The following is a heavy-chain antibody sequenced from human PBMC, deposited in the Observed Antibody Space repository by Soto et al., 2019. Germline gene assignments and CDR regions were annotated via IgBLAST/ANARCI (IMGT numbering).Heavy chain of an antibody. V-gene: IGHV1-46*03. Sequence: QVQLVQSGAEVKKPGASVKVSCKASGYTFTSYYMHWVRQAPGQGLEWMGIINPSGGSTSYAQKFQGSVTMTRDTSTSTVYMELCSLRSEDTDVYYCSRVSDYYDSSGPMDVWGQGTTVTVSS. J-gene: IGHJ6*02. CDR2: INPSGGST. CDR3: SRVSDYYDSSGPMDV. CDR1: GYTFTSYY. D-gene: IGHD3-22*01.